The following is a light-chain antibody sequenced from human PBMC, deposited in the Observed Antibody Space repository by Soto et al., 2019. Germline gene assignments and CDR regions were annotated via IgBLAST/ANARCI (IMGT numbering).Light chain of an antibody. CDR2: LGS. CDR3: MQVLQTRT. J-gene: IGKJ1*01. CDR1: QSLLHSNGYNY. Sequence: DIVMTQSPLSLPVTPGEPASISCRSSQSLLHSNGYNYLDWYLQKPGQSPQLLIYLGSNRASGVPDRFSGSGSGTDFTLKISRVEAEDVGVYYCMQVLQTRTFGQGTKVDIK. V-gene: IGKV2-28*01.